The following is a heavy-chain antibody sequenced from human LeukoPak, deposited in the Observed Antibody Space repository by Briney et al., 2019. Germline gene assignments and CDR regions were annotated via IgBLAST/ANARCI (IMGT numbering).Heavy chain of an antibody. D-gene: IGHD6-6*01. CDR1: GFTFSSYG. CDR3: AKRDDSCSSRSFEDY. Sequence: GGSLRLSCAASGFTFSSYGMHWVRQAPGKGLEWVAFIRYDGSNKYYADSVKGRFTISRDNSKNTLYLQMNSLRAEDTAVYYCAKRDDSCSSRSFEDYWGQGTLVTVSS. CDR2: IRYDGSNK. V-gene: IGHV3-30*02. J-gene: IGHJ4*02.